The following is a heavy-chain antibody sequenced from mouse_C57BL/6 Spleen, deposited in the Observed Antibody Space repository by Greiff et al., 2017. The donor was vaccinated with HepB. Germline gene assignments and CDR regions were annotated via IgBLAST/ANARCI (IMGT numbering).Heavy chain of an antibody. CDR2: INPNNGGT. CDR3: ARGGPITTVVASFDY. J-gene: IGHJ2*01. V-gene: IGHV1-18*01. CDR1: GYTFTDYN. D-gene: IGHD1-1*01. Sequence: EVQLQESGPELVKPGASVKIPCKASGYTFTDYNMDWVKQSHGKSLEWIGDINPNNGGTIYNQKFKGKATLTVDKSSSTAYMELRSLTSEDTAVYDCARGGPITTVVASFDYWGQGTTLTVSS.